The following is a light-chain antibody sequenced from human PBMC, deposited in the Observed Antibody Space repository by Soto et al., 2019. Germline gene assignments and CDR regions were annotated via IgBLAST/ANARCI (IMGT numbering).Light chain of an antibody. V-gene: IGKV3-15*01. Sequence: EIVMTQSPATLSVSPGERATLSCRASQSVSSYLAWYQQKPGQALRLLIYGASTRATGIPARFSGSGSGTEFTLTISSLQSEDFAVYYCQQYDNWPSITFGQGTRLEIK. J-gene: IGKJ5*01. CDR2: GAS. CDR1: QSVSSY. CDR3: QQYDNWPSIT.